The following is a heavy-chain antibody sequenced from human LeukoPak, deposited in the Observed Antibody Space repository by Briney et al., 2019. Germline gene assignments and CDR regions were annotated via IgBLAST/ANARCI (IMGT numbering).Heavy chain of an antibody. D-gene: IGHD1-26*01. CDR3: ARHRVGATFYFDY. CDR2: IIPILGIA. CDR1: GGTFSSYA. Sequence: SVKVSCKASGGTFSSYAISWVRQAPGQGLEWMGRIIPILGIANYAQKFQGRVTITADKSTSTAYMELSSLRSEDTAVYYCARHRVGATFYFDYWGQGTLVTVSS. J-gene: IGHJ4*02. V-gene: IGHV1-69*04.